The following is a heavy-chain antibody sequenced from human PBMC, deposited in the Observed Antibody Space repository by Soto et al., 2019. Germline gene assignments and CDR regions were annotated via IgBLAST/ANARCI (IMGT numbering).Heavy chain of an antibody. Sequence: GGSLRLSCEASVFTFSNYDMNWVRQAPGKGLEWISYISSSGSTIYYADSVKGRFTISRDNAKNSLYLQMNSLRAEDTAVYYCARDTYYYDSSGYYFYYYGMDVWGQGTTVTVSS. V-gene: IGHV3-48*03. J-gene: IGHJ6*02. CDR3: ARDTYYYDSSGYYFYYYGMDV. CDR1: VFTFSNYD. D-gene: IGHD3-22*01. CDR2: ISSSGSTI.